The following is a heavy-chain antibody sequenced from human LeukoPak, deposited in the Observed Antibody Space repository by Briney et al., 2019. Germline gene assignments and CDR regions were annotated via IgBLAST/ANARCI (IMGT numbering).Heavy chain of an antibody. J-gene: IGHJ6*02. Sequence: SETLSLTCTVSGGSISSYYWSWIRQPPGKGLEWIGYIYYSGSTNYNPSLKSRVTISVDTSKNQFSLKLSSVTAADMAVYYCARDRGRDYCSSTSCYAYYYYGMDVWGQGTTVTVSS. D-gene: IGHD2-2*01. CDR2: IYYSGST. V-gene: IGHV4-59*01. CDR1: GGSISSYY. CDR3: ARDRGRDYCSSTSCYAYYYYGMDV.